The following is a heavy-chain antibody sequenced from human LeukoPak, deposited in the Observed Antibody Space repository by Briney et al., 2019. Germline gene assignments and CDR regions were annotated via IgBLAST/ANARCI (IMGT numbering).Heavy chain of an antibody. CDR2: IYTSGST. J-gene: IGHJ4*02. D-gene: IGHD3-10*01. V-gene: IGHV4-4*07. CDR3: AKSYGSGSYGFDY. CDR1: GGSIDSDY. Sequence: PSETPSLTCTVSGGSIDSDYWSWIRQPAGKGLEWIGRIYTSGSTNYNPSLKSRVTISVDTSKSQFSVKLSSVTAADTAVYYCAKSYGSGSYGFDYWGQGILVTVSS.